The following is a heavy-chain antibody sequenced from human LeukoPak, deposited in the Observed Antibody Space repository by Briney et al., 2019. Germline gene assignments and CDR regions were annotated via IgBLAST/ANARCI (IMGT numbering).Heavy chain of an antibody. CDR2: INEDGSST. Sequence: GGSLRLSCAASGYTFSTYWMHWVRQGPGKGLVWVSRINEDGSSTSYAESVRGRFTISRDNAKNTLYLQMNSLRAEDAAVYYCTTDTFGARDSWGQGTLVTVSS. J-gene: IGHJ4*02. CDR3: TTDTFGARDS. V-gene: IGHV3-74*01. CDR1: GYTFSTYW. D-gene: IGHD3-10*01.